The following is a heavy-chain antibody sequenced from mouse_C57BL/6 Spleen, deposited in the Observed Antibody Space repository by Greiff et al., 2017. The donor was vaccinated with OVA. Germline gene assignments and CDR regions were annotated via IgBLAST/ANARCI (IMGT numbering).Heavy chain of an antibody. CDR2: IDPSDSET. CDR3: ARDIYDGYSVAY. V-gene: IGHV1-52*01. Sequence: QVQLQQPGAELVRPGSSVKLSCKASGYTFTSYWMHWVKQRPIQGLEWIGNIDPSDSETHYNQKFKDKATLTVDKSSSTAYMQLSSLTSEDSAVYYCARDIYDGYSVAYWGQGTLVTVSA. CDR1: GYTFTSYW. J-gene: IGHJ3*01. D-gene: IGHD2-3*01.